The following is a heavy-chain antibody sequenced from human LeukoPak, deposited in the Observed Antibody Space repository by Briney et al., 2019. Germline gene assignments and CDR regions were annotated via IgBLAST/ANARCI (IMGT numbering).Heavy chain of an antibody. Sequence: SETLSLTCAVSGDSISSFNWWTWVRLSPEKGLEWIGEIHHSGKTNYNPSLKSRVNISLDKSKNHFSLRVNSVVAADTAIYYCARAPDTAIPYCYMDVWGKGTTVTVSS. CDR3: ARAPDTAIPYCYMDV. CDR1: GDSISSFNW. CDR2: IHHSGKT. D-gene: IGHD5-18*01. J-gene: IGHJ6*03. V-gene: IGHV4-4*02.